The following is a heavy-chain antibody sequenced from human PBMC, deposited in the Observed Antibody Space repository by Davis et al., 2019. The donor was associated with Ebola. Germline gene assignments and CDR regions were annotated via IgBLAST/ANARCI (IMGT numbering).Heavy chain of an antibody. Sequence: GESPNTPCAAPGFTFSSYSLNWVRQAPGKGLEWVSAISGSGGSTYYADSVKGRFTIFRHNYKNTLYLQMHSLRAEDTAVYYCAKVYFRLQLDYWGQGSLVTVSS. V-gene: IGHV3-23*01. J-gene: IGHJ4*02. CDR1: GFTFSSYS. CDR3: AKVYFRLQLDY. D-gene: IGHD1-14*01. CDR2: ISGSGGST.